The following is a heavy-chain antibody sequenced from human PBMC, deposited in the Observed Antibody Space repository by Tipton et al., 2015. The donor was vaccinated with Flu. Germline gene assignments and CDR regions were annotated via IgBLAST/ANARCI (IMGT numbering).Heavy chain of an antibody. J-gene: IGHJ6*02. D-gene: IGHD3-3*01. Sequence: SLRLSCAASGFTFSSYEMNWVRQAPGKGLEWVSYMSGSGTTTYYADSLKGRFTISRDNAKNSLYLRLNNLRVEDTAVYFCARGGMFGVVPHDGMDVWGQGTTVTVSS. V-gene: IGHV3-48*03. CDR1: GFTFSSYE. CDR2: MSGSGTTT. CDR3: ARGGMFGVVPHDGMDV.